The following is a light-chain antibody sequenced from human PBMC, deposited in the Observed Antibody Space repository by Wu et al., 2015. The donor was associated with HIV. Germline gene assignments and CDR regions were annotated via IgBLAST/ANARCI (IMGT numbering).Light chain of an antibody. J-gene: IGKJ2*03. CDR3: QQYGSSPRYS. V-gene: IGKV3-20*01. CDR1: QSVISTS. Sequence: EIVLTQSPGTLSLSPGERATLSCRASQSVISTSLAWYQQKPGQAPRLLIYSASIRATGIPDRFSGSGSGTDFTLTISRLEPEDFAVYYCQQYGSSPRYSFGQGTKLEIK. CDR2: SAS.